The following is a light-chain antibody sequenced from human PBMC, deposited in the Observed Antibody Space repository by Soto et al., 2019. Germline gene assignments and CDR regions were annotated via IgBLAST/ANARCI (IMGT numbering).Light chain of an antibody. V-gene: IGKV3-20*01. Sequence: EIVLTQSPGTLSLSPGERVTLSCRASQSVSSSYLAWYQQKPGQAPRLFIYGASSRATGIPDRFSGSGSGTDFTLTISRLEPEDFAVYICQQYGTSPRTFGQGTRLEIK. CDR1: QSVSSSY. J-gene: IGKJ5*01. CDR2: GAS. CDR3: QQYGTSPRT.